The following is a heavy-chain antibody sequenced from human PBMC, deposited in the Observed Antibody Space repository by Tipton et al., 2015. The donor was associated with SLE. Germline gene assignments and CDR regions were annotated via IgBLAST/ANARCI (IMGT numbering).Heavy chain of an antibody. CDR1: GYSISSGSY. CDR2: IYHSGDS. Sequence: TLSLTCTVSGYSISSGSYWGWIRQPPGKGLEWIGSIYHSGDSFYNPSLKSRVTISADTSKNQFSLRLSSVTAADTAVYYCARHPDFWSGQRWFDPWGQGTLVTVSS. D-gene: IGHD3-3*01. J-gene: IGHJ5*02. CDR3: ARHPDFWSGQRWFDP. V-gene: IGHV4-38-2*02.